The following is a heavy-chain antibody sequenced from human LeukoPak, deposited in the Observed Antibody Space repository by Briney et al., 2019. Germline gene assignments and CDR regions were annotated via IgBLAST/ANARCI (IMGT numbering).Heavy chain of an antibody. CDR2: ISSNGGST. CDR3: SAGGYSYSDY. CDR1: GFTFSSYA. D-gene: IGHD5-18*01. Sequence: GGSLRLSCSASGFTFSSYAMHWVRQAPGKGLEYVSAISSNGGSTYYADSVKGRFTISRDNSKNTLYLQMSSLRAEDTAVYYCSAGGYSYSDYWGQGTLVTVSS. V-gene: IGHV3-64D*09. J-gene: IGHJ4*02.